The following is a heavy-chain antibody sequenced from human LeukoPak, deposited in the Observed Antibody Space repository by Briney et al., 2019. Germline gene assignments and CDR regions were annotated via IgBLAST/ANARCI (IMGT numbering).Heavy chain of an antibody. CDR1: GFTFSSYF. CDR3: ARGGSWSFDY. V-gene: IGHV3-7*01. J-gene: IGHJ4*02. D-gene: IGHD3-10*01. CDR2: IKPDGSEI. Sequence: GGSLRLSCAASGFTFSSYFMNWVRQAPGKGLEWVANIKPDGSEIYYVDSVKGRFTISRDNTKNSLYLQMNSLRAEDTAVYYCARGGSWSFDYWGQGTLVSVSS.